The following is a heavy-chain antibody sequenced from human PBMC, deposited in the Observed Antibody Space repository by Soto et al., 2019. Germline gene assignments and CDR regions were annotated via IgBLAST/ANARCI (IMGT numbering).Heavy chain of an antibody. J-gene: IGHJ6*02. CDR3: ASSPRQYYDILTGYSQDHYYGMDV. CDR2: IYSGGST. V-gene: IGHV3-53*01. CDR1: GFTVSSNY. Sequence: GGSLRLSCAASGFTVSSNYMSWVRQAPGKGLEWVSVIYSGGSTYYADSVKGRFTISRDNSKNTLYLQMNSLRAEDTAVYYCASSPRQYYDILTGYSQDHYYGMDVWGQGTTVTVSS. D-gene: IGHD3-9*01.